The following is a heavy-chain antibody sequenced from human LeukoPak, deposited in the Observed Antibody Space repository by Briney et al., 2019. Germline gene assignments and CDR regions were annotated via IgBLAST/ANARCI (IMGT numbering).Heavy chain of an antibody. CDR1: GDSIICSSYY. CDR3: ARGRSARGGFDY. CDR2: IYYSGST. J-gene: IGHJ4*02. Sequence: SETLSLTCTVSGDSIICSSYYWGWIRQPPGKGLEWIGSIYYSGSTYYNPSLKSRVTISVDTSKNQFSLNLRSVTAADTAMYYCARGRSARGGFDYWGQGTLVTVSS. V-gene: IGHV4-39*07.